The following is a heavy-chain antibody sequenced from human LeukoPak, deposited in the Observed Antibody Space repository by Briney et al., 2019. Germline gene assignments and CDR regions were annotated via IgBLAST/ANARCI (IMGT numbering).Heavy chain of an antibody. V-gene: IGHV3-23*01. J-gene: IGHJ4*02. CDR1: GFTFSSYA. D-gene: IGHD2-2*01. Sequence: GGSLRLSCAASGFTFSSYAMSWVRQAPAKGLEGVSAISGSGGSTYYADSVKGRFTISRDNSKKTVYLQMNSLRAEDTAVYYCAPGPCSSSTCYAAEGYWGQGTLVTVSS. CDR3: APGPCSSSTCYAAEGY. CDR2: ISGSGGST.